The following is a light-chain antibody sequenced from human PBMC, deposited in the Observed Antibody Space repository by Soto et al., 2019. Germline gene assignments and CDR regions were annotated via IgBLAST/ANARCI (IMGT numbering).Light chain of an antibody. CDR2: GAS. Sequence: EIVMTQSPATLSVSPGERATLSCRASQSVSSDLAWYQQKPGQAPRLLIHGASSRATGIPDRFSGSGSGTDFTLTISRLEPEDFAVYYCQQYGSSRGFTFGPGTKVDIK. J-gene: IGKJ3*01. CDR1: QSVSSD. V-gene: IGKV3-20*01. CDR3: QQYGSSRGFT.